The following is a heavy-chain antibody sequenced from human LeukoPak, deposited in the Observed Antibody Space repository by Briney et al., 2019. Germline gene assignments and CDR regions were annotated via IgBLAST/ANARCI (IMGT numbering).Heavy chain of an antibody. CDR3: AREPVYSGTIPRFGDY. V-gene: IGHV3-11*01. D-gene: IGHD1-26*01. CDR2: ITSSGSTI. CDR1: GFTFNDYY. Sequence: PGGSLRLSCAASGFTFNDYYMSWIRQAPGKGLEWISYITSSGSTIYYADSVKGRFTISRDNAKNSLYLQMSSLRAEDTAVYYCAREPVYSGTIPRFGDYWGQGTLVTVSS. J-gene: IGHJ4*02.